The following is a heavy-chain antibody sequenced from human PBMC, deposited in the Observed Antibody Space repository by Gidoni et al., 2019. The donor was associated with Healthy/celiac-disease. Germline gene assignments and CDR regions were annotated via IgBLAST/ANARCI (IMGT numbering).Heavy chain of an antibody. J-gene: IGHJ5*02. D-gene: IGHD3-3*01. CDR1: GGSFSGYY. CDR2: INHSGST. CDR3: ARDQYDFWSGYIPVNWFDP. Sequence: QVQLQQWGAGLLKPSETLSLTCAVSGGSFSGYYWSWIRQPPGKGLEWIGEINHSGSTNYNPALKSRVTISVDTSKNQFSLKRSSVTAADTAVYYCARDQYDFWSGYIPVNWFDPWGQGTLVTVSS. V-gene: IGHV4-34*01.